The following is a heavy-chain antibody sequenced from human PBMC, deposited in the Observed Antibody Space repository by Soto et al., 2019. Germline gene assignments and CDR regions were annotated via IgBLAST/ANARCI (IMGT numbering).Heavy chain of an antibody. CDR1: GGSISTSNW. CDR3: ARPSTSGTRFDY. CDR2: VYHSGST. J-gene: IGHJ4*02. Sequence: SETLSLTCAVSGGSISTSNWWSWVRQPPGKGLEWIGEVYHSGSTNYNPSFKSRVAMSVDKSKNQFSLKLNSVTAADTALYYCARPSTSGTRFDYWGQGSQVTVSS. D-gene: IGHD1-1*01. V-gene: IGHV4-4*02.